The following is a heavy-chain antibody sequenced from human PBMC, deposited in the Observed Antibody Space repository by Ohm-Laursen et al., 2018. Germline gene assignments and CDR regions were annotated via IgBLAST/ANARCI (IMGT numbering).Heavy chain of an antibody. Sequence: SLRLSCTASGFIFSRYSMNWVRQAPGKGLEWVSYISGSSNTIYYADSVKGRFTISRDNAKNSLYLQMNSLRAEDTAVYYCARDGGSYQDDVFDIWGQGTMVTVSS. J-gene: IGHJ3*02. CDR3: ARDGGSYQDDVFDI. V-gene: IGHV3-48*01. D-gene: IGHD3-16*01. CDR1: GFIFSRYS. CDR2: ISGSSNTI.